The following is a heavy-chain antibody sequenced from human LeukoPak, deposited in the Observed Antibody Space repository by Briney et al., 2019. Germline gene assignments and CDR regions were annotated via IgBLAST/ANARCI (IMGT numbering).Heavy chain of an antibody. CDR2: ISGSGDST. Sequence: GGSLRLSCEASGFTFSSYAMSWVRQAPGKGLEWVSAISGSGDSTYYADSVKGRFTISRDNSMNMVYLQMNSLRAEDTAVYYCAKDGGGWYTSGWYYFDSWGQGTQVNVSS. CDR3: AKDGGGWYTSGWYYFDS. J-gene: IGHJ4*02. V-gene: IGHV3-23*01. CDR1: GFTFSSYA. D-gene: IGHD6-19*01.